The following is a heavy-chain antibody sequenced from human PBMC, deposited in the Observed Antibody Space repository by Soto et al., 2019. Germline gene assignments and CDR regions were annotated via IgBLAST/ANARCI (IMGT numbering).Heavy chain of an antibody. V-gene: IGHV3-30-3*01. CDR2: MSYDGSNK. CDR3: ARDGGAY. CDR1: GFTFSSYA. Sequence: QVQLVESGGGVVQPGRSLRLSCAASGFTFSSYAMHWVRRAPGKGLEWMAVMSYDGSNKYYADSVKGRFTISRDNSKNRVYLKMNSRGPEDTALYYCARDGGAYWGQETLVIVSS. D-gene: IGHD3-16*01. J-gene: IGHJ4*02.